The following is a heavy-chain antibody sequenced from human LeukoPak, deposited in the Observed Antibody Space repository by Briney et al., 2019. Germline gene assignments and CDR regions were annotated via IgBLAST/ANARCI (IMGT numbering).Heavy chain of an antibody. J-gene: IGHJ4*02. CDR1: GGSISSYY. CDR2: IYYSGST. CDR3: ARDPAYGDYASYYFDY. V-gene: IGHV4-59*01. D-gene: IGHD4-17*01. Sequence: SETLSLTCTVSGGSISSYYWSWIRQPPGKGLEWIGYIYYSGSTNYNPSLKSRVTISVDTSKNQFSLRLSSVTAADTAVYYCARDPAYGDYASYYFDYWGRGTLVTVSS.